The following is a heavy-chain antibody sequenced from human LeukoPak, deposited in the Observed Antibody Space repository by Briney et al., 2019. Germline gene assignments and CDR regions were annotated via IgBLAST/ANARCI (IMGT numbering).Heavy chain of an antibody. D-gene: IGHD6-19*01. Sequence: GGSLRLSCAASGFTFSSYWMNWVRQAPGKGLEWVANIKQDGSDKYYVDSVKGRFTISRDNAKNSLYLQMNSLRAEDTAIYYCAPGGVAGDYWGQGTLVTVSS. J-gene: IGHJ4*02. CDR1: GFTFSSYW. V-gene: IGHV3-7*01. CDR2: IKQDGSDK. CDR3: APGGVAGDY.